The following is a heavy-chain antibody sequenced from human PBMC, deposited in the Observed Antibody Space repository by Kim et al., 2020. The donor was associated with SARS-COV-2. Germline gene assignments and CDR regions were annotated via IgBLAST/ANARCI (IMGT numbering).Heavy chain of an antibody. J-gene: IGHJ3*02. V-gene: IGHV4-39*01. CDR2: IYYSGST. Sequence: SETLSLTCTVSGGSISSSSYYWGWIRQPPGKGLEWIGSIYYSGSTYYNPSLKSRVTISVDTSKNQFSLKLSSVTAADTAVYYCARRGDIVVVVAAMNAFDIWGQGTMVTVSS. CDR1: GGSISSSSYY. CDR3: ARRGDIVVVVAAMNAFDI. D-gene: IGHD2-15*01.